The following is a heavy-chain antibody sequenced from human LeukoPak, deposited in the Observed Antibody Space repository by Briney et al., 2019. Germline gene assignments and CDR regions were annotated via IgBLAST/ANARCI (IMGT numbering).Heavy chain of an antibody. CDR2: INHSGST. Sequence: PSETLSLTCAVYGGSFSGYYWSWIRQPPGKGLEWIREINHSGSTNYNPSLKSRVTISVDTSKNQFSLKLSSVTAADTAVYYCARGPKYYDFWSGYSHGSFDYWGQGTLVTVSS. D-gene: IGHD3-3*01. V-gene: IGHV4-34*01. J-gene: IGHJ4*02. CDR3: ARGPKYYDFWSGYSHGSFDY. CDR1: GGSFSGYY.